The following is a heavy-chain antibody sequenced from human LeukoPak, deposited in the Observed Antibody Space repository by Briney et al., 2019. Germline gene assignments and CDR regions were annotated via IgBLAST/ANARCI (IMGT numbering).Heavy chain of an antibody. V-gene: IGHV3-74*01. CDR2: IASDGSST. Sequence: GGSLRLSCAASGFTFSSYWMNWVRQAPGKGLVWVSRIASDGSSTTSADSVKGRFTISRDNAENTLYLQMNSLRAEDTAVYFCARGNAHAFDIWGQGTMVTVSS. J-gene: IGHJ3*02. CDR1: GFTFSSYW. D-gene: IGHD1-1*01. CDR3: ARGNAHAFDI.